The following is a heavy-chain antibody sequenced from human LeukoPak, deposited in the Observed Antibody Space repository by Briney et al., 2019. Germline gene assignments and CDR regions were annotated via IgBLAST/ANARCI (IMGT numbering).Heavy chain of an antibody. J-gene: IGHJ4*02. V-gene: IGHV3-23*01. CDR3: AKKGYYDSSGGYYFDY. CDR1: GFTFSSHA. D-gene: IGHD3-22*01. Sequence: GGSLRLSCAASGFTFSSHAMSWVRQAPGKGLEWVSSISGSGDNRNYADSVKGRFTISRDNSKNTLYLQMNSLRAEDTAVYYCAKKGYYDSSGGYYFDYWGQGTLVTVSS. CDR2: ISGSGDNR.